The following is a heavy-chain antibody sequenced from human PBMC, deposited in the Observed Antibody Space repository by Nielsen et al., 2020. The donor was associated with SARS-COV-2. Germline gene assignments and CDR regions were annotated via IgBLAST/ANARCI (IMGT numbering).Heavy chain of an antibody. D-gene: IGHD2-15*01. CDR3: ARGFHGGFDY. Sequence: GGSLRLSCAASGFTFSSYAMSWVRQAPGKGLEWVSAISGSGGSTYYADSVKGRFTISRENAKNSLYLQMNSLRVDDTAVYYCARGFHGGFDYWGQGTLVTVSS. CDR2: ISGSGGST. V-gene: IGHV3-23*01. J-gene: IGHJ4*02. CDR1: GFTFSSYA.